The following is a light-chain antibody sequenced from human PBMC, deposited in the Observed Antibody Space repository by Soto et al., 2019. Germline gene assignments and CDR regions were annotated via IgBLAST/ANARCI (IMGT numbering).Light chain of an antibody. CDR2: GAS. J-gene: IGKJ5*01. V-gene: IGKV3-20*01. Sequence: ENVLTQSPGTLSLSPGDRATLSCRASQSFSSSYLAWYQQKPGQAPRLLIYGASIRATGIPDRFSGSGPGTDFTLTISRLEPEDFAVYYCQQYHTSPITFGQGTRLEIK. CDR1: QSFSSSY. CDR3: QQYHTSPIT.